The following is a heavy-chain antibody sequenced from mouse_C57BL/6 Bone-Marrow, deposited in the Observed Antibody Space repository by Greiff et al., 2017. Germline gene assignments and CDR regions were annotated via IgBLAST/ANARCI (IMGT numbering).Heavy chain of an antibody. CDR3: ARHYYGSSYEDWYFDV. CDR2: IGPGSGST. CDR1: GYTFPAYY. Sequence: VQLQQSGAELVKPGASVKISCKASGYTFPAYYINLVKQRPGQGHGVTGKIGPGSGSTYYNEKFKGKATLTADKSSSTAYMQLRRLTSEDSAVYFCARHYYGSSYEDWYFDVWGTRTTVTASS. J-gene: IGHJ1*03. V-gene: IGHV1-77*01. D-gene: IGHD1-1*01.